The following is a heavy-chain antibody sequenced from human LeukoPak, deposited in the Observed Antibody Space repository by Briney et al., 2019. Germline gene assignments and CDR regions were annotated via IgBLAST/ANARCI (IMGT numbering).Heavy chain of an antibody. CDR3: ATDQNSSRWYDLDY. CDR2: FDPEDGET. J-gene: IGHJ4*02. D-gene: IGHD6-13*01. V-gene: IGHV1-24*01. Sequence: ASVKVSCKVSGYTLTELSMHWVRQAPGKGLEWMGGFDPEDGETIYAQKFQGRVTMTEDTSTDTAYMELSSLRSEDTAVYYCATDQNSSRWYDLDYWGQGTLVTVSS. CDR1: GYTLTELS.